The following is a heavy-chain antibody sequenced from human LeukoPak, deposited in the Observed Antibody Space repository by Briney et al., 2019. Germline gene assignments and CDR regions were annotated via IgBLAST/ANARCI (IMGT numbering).Heavy chain of an antibody. D-gene: IGHD3-22*01. J-gene: IGHJ3*02. V-gene: IGHV1-8*03. CDR1: GYTFTSYD. Sequence: ASVKVSCKASGYTFTSYDINWVRQATGQGLEWIGWMNPNSGNTGYAQKFQGRVTITRNTSISTAYMELSSLRSEDTAVYYCARSRSYYYDKGSPFDIWGQGTMVTVSS. CDR3: ARSRSYYYDKGSPFDI. CDR2: MNPNSGNT.